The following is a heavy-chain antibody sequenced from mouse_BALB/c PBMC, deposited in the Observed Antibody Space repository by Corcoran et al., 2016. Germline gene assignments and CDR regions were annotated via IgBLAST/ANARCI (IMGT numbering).Heavy chain of an antibody. CDR3: ARVLYYTDY. Sequence: QIQLVRSGPELKKPGETVKISCKASGYTFTNYGMNWVKQAPGKGLKWMGWINTYTGEPTYADDFKGRFAFSLETSASTAYLQINNLKNEDTATYFCARVLYYTDYWGQGTTLTVSS. J-gene: IGHJ2*01. CDR1: GYTFTNYG. CDR2: INTYTGEP. D-gene: IGHD1-1*01. V-gene: IGHV9-3-1*01.